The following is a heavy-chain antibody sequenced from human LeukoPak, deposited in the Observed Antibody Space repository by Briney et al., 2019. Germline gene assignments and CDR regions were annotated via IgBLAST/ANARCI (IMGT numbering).Heavy chain of an antibody. D-gene: IGHD2-15*01. CDR2: INPNSGGT. J-gene: IGHJ4*02. Sequence: ASVKVSCKASGYTFTGYYMHWVRQAPGQGLEWMGWINPNSGGTNYAQKFRGRVTMTRDTSTSTVYMELSSLRSEDTAVYYCARDIVVGTYFDYWGQGTLVTVSS. CDR3: ARDIVVGTYFDY. V-gene: IGHV1-2*02. CDR1: GYTFTGYY.